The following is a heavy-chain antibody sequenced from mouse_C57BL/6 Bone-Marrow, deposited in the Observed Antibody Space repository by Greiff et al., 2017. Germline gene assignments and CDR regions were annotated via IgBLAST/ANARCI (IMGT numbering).Heavy chain of an antibody. J-gene: IGHJ4*01. CDR2: IDPSDSYT. D-gene: IGHD3-2*02. CDR1: GYTFTSYW. Sequence: QVQLQQPGAELVMPGASVKLSCKASGYTFTSYWMHWVKQRPGQGLEWIGEIDPSDSYTNYNQKFKGKSTLTVDKSSSTAYMQLSSLTSEDPAVYYCARYSSGYCAMDYWGQGTSVTVSS. V-gene: IGHV1-69*01. CDR3: ARYSSGYCAMDY.